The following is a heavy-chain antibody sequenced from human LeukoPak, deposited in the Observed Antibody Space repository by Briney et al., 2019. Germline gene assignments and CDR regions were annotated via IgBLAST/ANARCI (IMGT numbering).Heavy chain of an antibody. CDR2: IYYSGST. D-gene: IGHD6-19*01. Sequence: SETLSLTCTVSGGSISSGGYYWSWIRQHPGKGLEWIGYIYYSGSTYYNPSLKSRVTISVDTSKNQFSLKLSSVTAADTAVYYCARGDIAVAGNFYFDYWGQGTLVTVSS. CDR1: GGSISSGGYY. J-gene: IGHJ4*02. CDR3: ARGDIAVAGNFYFDY. V-gene: IGHV4-31*03.